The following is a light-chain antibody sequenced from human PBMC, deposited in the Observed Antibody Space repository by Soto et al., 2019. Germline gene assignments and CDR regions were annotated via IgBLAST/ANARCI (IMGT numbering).Light chain of an antibody. CDR2: DAS. J-gene: IGKJ4*01. Sequence: EMVLTQSPATLSLSPGERATLSCRASQSVSSYLVWYQQKPGQAPRLLIYDASNRATGIPARFSGSGSGTDFPLTISRLEPEDFAVYYCQQRSSWPPTFGGGTKVEIK. CDR1: QSVSSY. CDR3: QQRSSWPPT. V-gene: IGKV3-11*01.